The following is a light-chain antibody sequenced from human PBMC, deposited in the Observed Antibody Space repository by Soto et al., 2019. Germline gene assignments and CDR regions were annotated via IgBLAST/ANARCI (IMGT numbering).Light chain of an antibody. CDR1: QSVSSN. CDR2: GAS. CDR3: QHYNNLPLT. V-gene: IGKV3-15*01. Sequence: EIVLTQSPATLSVSPGDRATLSCRASQSVSSNLAWYQQKPGQAPRLLIYGASSRAPGIPARFSGSGSGTEFTLTISSLQSEDFAVYYCQHYNNLPLTFGGGAKVEIK. J-gene: IGKJ4*01.